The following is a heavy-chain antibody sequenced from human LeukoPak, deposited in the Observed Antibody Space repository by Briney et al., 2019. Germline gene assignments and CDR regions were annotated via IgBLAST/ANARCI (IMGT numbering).Heavy chain of an antibody. V-gene: IGHV3-30*18. CDR1: GFTFSSYG. Sequence: PGGSLRLSCAASGFTFSSYGMHWVRQAPGKGLEWVAVISYDGSNKYYADSVKGRFTISRDNSKNTLYLQMNSLRAEDTAVYYCAKDHRGYSIDRYFDYWGQGTLVTVSS. CDR2: ISYDGSNK. J-gene: IGHJ4*02. CDR3: AKDHRGYSIDRYFDY. D-gene: IGHD6-13*01.